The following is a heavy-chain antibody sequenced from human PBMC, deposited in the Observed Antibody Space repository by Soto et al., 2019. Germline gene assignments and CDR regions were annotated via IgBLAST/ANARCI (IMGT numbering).Heavy chain of an antibody. D-gene: IGHD2-15*01. J-gene: IGHJ6*02. V-gene: IGHV4-34*01. Sequence: KPSETLSLTCAVYGGSFSGYYWSWIRQPPGKGLEWIGEINHSGSTNYNPSLKSRVTISVDTSKNQFSLKLSSVTAADTAVYYCARSRPIYSGGSCYREKTGRYYYSMDVWGRGTTVTVS. CDR2: INHSGST. CDR3: ARSRPIYSGGSCYREKTGRYYYSMDV. CDR1: GGSFSGYY.